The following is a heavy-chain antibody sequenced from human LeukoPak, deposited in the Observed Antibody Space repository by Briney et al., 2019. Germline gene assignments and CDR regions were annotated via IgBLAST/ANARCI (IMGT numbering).Heavy chain of an antibody. CDR1: GGSISSYY. CDR3: ARDRLLWFGELLTFDY. J-gene: IGHJ4*02. D-gene: IGHD3-10*01. Sequence: SETLSLTCTVSGGSISSYYWSWIRQPAGKGLEWIGRIYTSGSTNYNPSLKSRVTMSVDTSKNQFSLKLSSVTAADTAVYYCARDRLLWFGELLTFDYWGPRTLVTVSS. CDR2: IYTSGST. V-gene: IGHV4-4*07.